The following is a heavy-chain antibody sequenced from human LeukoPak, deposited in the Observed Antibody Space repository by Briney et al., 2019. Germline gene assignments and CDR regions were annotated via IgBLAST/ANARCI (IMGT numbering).Heavy chain of an antibody. J-gene: IGHJ4*02. Sequence: SETLSLTCTVSGGSISSRGYYWSWIRQHPGKGLEWIGYIYYSGSTYYNPSLKSRVTISVDTSKNQFSLKLSSVTAADTAVYYCARETDTAMVDYWGQGTLVTVSS. CDR2: IYYSGST. D-gene: IGHD5-18*01. CDR1: GGSISSRGYY. CDR3: ARETDTAMVDY. V-gene: IGHV4-31*03.